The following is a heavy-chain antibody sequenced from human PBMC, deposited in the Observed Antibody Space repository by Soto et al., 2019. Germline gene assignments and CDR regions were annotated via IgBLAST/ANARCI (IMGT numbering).Heavy chain of an antibody. V-gene: IGHV3-30*18. CDR2: ISYDGSNK. J-gene: IGHJ6*02. CDR3: AKDDRVVRPAGNSYYGMDV. Sequence: GGSVRHSVASSEFAYSGDGIHCVRQAPGKGLEWVAVISYDGSNKYYADSVKGRFTISRDNSKNTLYLQMNSLRAEDTAVYYCAKDDRVVRPAGNSYYGMDVWGQGTTVTVSS. D-gene: IGHD2-2*01. CDR1: EFAYSGDG.